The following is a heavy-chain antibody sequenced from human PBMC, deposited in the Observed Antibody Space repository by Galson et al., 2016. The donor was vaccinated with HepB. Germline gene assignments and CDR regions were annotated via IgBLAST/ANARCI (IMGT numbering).Heavy chain of an antibody. J-gene: IGHJ4*02. CDR2: ISGTRGTI. CDR3: AKEDKSGPYDFLPLDY. CDR1: GLAFSNYA. D-gene: IGHD3-3*01. V-gene: IGHV3-23*01. Sequence: SLRLSCAASGLAFSNYAMSWVRQAPGKGLEWVSAISGTRGTICYADSVKGRFTISRDNAKNTLYLQMNSLRAEDTAVYYCAKEDKSGPYDFLPLDYWGQGALVTVSS.